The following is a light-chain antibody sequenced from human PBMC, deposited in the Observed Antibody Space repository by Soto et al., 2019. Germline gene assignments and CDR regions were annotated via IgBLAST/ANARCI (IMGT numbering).Light chain of an antibody. Sequence: DIVMTQSQDSLAVSLGERATINCKSSQSMFYSSNNKNYLAWYQQKPGQPPKLLIYWASARESGVPDRFSGSGSETDFTLTISSLQAEDVAVYYCQQYYSSPTWTFGQGTKVDI. CDR2: WAS. CDR1: QSMFYSSNNKNY. CDR3: QQYYSSPTWT. V-gene: IGKV4-1*01. J-gene: IGKJ1*01.